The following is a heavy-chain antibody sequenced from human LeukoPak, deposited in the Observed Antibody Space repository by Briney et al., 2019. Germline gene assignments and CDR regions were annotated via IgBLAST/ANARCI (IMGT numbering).Heavy chain of an antibody. D-gene: IGHD3-9*01. CDR2: IYYSGST. Sequence: SETLSLTCTVSGGSISSGDYYWSWIRQPPGKGLEWIGYIYYSGSTYYNPSLKSRVTISVDTSKNQFSLKLSSVTAADTAVYYCARGGILTGYYKYNWFDPWGQGTLVTVSS. CDR3: ARGGILTGYYKYNWFDP. CDR1: GGSISSGDYY. V-gene: IGHV4-30-4*01. J-gene: IGHJ5*02.